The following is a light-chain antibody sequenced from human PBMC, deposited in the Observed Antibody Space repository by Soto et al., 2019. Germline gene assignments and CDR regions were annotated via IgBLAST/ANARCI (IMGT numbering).Light chain of an antibody. J-gene: IGKJ4*01. CDR2: GAS. Sequence: EIVITQSPATLSVSPGEGATLSCRASQGIGNTLAWYRQKPGQTPRLLIFGASIRETGVPARFSGSGSGTDFTLTINSLKSEDVGVYYCPHYVNWPLTFGGGTKVDIK. CDR3: PHYVNWPLT. CDR1: QGIGNT. V-gene: IGKV3-15*01.